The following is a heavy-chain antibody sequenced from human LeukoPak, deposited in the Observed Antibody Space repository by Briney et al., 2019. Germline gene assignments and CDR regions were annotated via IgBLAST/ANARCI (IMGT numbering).Heavy chain of an antibody. CDR2: IYHSGST. J-gene: IGHJ5*02. V-gene: IGHV4-4*02. D-gene: IGHD6-13*01. CDR1: GGSISSSNW. Sequence: PSETLSLTCAVPGGSISSSNWWSWVRQPPGKGLEWIGEIYHSGSTNYNPSLKSRVTISVDKSKNQFSLKLSSVTAADTAVYYCARDNAPGIAAAGPGDWFDPWGQGTLVTVSS. CDR3: ARDNAPGIAAAGPGDWFDP.